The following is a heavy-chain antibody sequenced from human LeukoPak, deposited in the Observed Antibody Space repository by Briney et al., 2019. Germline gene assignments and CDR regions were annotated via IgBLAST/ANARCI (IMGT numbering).Heavy chain of an antibody. CDR1: GFTFSNAW. CDR2: IKSKTDGGTT. CDR3: TTSRFGELYDY. J-gene: IGHJ4*02. D-gene: IGHD3-10*01. V-gene: IGHV3-15*01. Sequence: RTGGSLRLSCAASGFTFSNAWMSWVRQAPGKGLEWVGRIKSKTDGGTTDYAAPVKGRFTISRDDSKNTLYLQMNSLKTEDTAVYYCTTSRFGELYDYWGQGTLVTVSS.